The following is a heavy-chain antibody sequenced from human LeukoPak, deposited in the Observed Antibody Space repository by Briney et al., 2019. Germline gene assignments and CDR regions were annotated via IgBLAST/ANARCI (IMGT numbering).Heavy chain of an antibody. Sequence: SETLSLTCTVSGGSISSYYWSWIRQPPGKGLGWIGYIYYSGSTNYNPSLKSRVTISVDTSKNQFPLKLSSVTAADTAVYYCAREGFDDSSGYYYFDYWGQGTLVTVSS. V-gene: IGHV4-59*12. CDR3: AREGFDDSSGYYYFDY. J-gene: IGHJ4*02. CDR1: GGSISSYY. CDR2: IYYSGST. D-gene: IGHD3-22*01.